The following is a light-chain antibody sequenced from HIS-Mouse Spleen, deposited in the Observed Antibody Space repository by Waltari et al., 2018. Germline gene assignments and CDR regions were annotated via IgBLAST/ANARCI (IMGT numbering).Light chain of an antibody. CDR1: QSVSSY. CDR2: DAA. CDR3: QQRSNWPPYT. J-gene: IGKJ2*01. V-gene: IGKV3-11*01. Sequence: ELVFTQSPVTLSLSPGERATPSCRAIQSVSSYLAWYQQKPGQAPSLLIYDAANKATGIPARLSGSGSGTDFTLTISSLEPEDFAVYYCQQRSNWPPYTFGQGTKLEIK.